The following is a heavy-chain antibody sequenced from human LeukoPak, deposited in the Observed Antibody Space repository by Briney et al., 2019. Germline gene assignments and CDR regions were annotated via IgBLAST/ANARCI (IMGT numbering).Heavy chain of an antibody. CDR1: GGTFSSYA. CDR3: ARDLEDYGGNSG. J-gene: IGHJ4*02. D-gene: IGHD4-23*01. V-gene: IGHV1-69*01. Sequence: ASVKVPCKASGGTFSSYAISWVRQAPGQGLEWMGGIIPIFGTANYAQKFQGRVTITADESTSTAYMELSSLRSEDTAVYYCARDLEDYGGNSGWGQGTLVTVSS. CDR2: IIPIFGTA.